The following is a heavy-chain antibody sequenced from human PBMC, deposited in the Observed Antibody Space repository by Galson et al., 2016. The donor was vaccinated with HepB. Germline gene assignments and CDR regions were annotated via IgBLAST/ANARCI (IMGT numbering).Heavy chain of an antibody. J-gene: IGHJ4*02. CDR1: GDSVSSGGHY. CDR3: ARAAVPRGIAVGGTEFDS. Sequence: TLSLTCTVSGDSVSSGGHYWSWIRQHPGKGLEWMGYIYYTGSTHYSPSLKSRLTISADTSKNQFSLKLSSVTAADTAVYYCARAAVPRGIAVGGTEFDSWGQGTLVTVSS. D-gene: IGHD6-19*01. V-gene: IGHV4-31*03. CDR2: IYYTGST.